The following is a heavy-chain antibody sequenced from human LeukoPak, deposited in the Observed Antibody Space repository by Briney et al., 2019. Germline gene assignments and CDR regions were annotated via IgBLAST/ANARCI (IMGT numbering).Heavy chain of an antibody. CDR2: MNPNSGNT. J-gene: IGHJ6*03. CDR1: GYTFTSYD. CDR3: ARGHVIYVGAIGYYYMDV. D-gene: IGHD1-26*01. Sequence: ASVKVSCKASGYTFTSYDINWVRQATGQGLEWMGWMNPNSGNTGYAQKFQGRVTITRNTSISTAYMELSSLRSEDTAVYYCARGHVIYVGAIGYYYMDVWGKGTTVTVSS. V-gene: IGHV1-8*03.